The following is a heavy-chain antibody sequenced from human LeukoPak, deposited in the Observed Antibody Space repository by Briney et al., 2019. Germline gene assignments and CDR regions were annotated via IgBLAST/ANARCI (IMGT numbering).Heavy chain of an antibody. V-gene: IGHV3-21*01. Sequence: GGSLRLSCAASGFTFSRYWMSWVRQPPGKGLEWVSSISSSGSYIYYADSVKGRFSISRDSAKNSLYLQMNSLRAEDTAVYYCARGPQFRSGGSCYGYYFDYWGQGTLVTVSS. J-gene: IGHJ4*02. D-gene: IGHD2-15*01. CDR2: ISSSGSYI. CDR1: GFTFSRYW. CDR3: ARGPQFRSGGSCYGYYFDY.